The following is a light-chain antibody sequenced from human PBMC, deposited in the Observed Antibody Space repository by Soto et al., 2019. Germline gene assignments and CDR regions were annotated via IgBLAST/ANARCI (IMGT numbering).Light chain of an antibody. J-gene: IGKJ4*01. Sequence: DIVMTQSPVSLPVTPGEPASISCRSSQSLLHSNGYNCLDWYLQKPGQSPQLLIHLGSNRASEVPDRFSGSGSGTDFTLKISRVEAEDVGLYYCMQALQTPLTFGGGTKVEIK. CDR1: QSLLHSNGYNC. V-gene: IGKV2-28*01. CDR3: MQALQTPLT. CDR2: LGS.